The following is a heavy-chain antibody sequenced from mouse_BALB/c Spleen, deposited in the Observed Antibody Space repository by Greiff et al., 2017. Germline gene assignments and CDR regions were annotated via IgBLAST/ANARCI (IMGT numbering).Heavy chain of an antibody. CDR3: ARDGLRRAWFAY. CDR1: GFTFSDYY. D-gene: IGHD2-2*01. J-gene: IGHJ3*01. V-gene: IGHV5-4*02. CDR2: ISDGGSYT. Sequence: EVQGVESGGGLVKPGGSLKLSCAASGFTFSDYYMYWVRQTPEKRLEWVATISDGGSYTYYPDSVKGRFTISRDNAKNNLYLQMSSLKSEDTAMYYCARDGLRRAWFAYWGQGTLVTVSA.